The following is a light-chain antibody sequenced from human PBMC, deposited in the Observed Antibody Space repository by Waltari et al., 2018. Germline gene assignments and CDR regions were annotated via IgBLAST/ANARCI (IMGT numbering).Light chain of an antibody. CDR3: QQYGSSPWT. CDR1: QIVRTSF. V-gene: IGKV3-20*01. Sequence: EIVLTHSPGTLSLSPGERATLSCRASQIVRTSFLAWYQQKPGQAPRLLIYGASSRATGIPDRFSGGGSGTDFTLTISRLEPEDFAVYYCQQYGSSPWTFGQGSKVEIK. J-gene: IGKJ1*01. CDR2: GAS.